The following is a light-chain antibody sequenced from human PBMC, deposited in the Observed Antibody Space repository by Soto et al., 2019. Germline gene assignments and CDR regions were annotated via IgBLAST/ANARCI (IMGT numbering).Light chain of an antibody. V-gene: IGKV3-11*01. CDR3: QQRSNWPPWT. Sequence: EIVLTQSPATLSLSPGERATLSCRASQSVSSYLAWYQQKPGQAPRLLIYDASTRATGIPARFSGSGSGTDFPLTISSLGPEDFAVYYCQQRSNWPPWTFGQGTKVEIK. CDR1: QSVSSY. J-gene: IGKJ1*01. CDR2: DAS.